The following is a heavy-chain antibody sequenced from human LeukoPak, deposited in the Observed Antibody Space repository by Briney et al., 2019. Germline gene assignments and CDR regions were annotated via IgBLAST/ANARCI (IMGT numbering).Heavy chain of an antibody. CDR1: GFTFSNYG. Sequence: GRSLRLSCAASGFTFSNYGMQWVRQAPGKGLEWVAVVSYDGGTKVYADSVKGRFTISRDNSKNTLYLQMNSLRAEDTAVYYCAKARGTVVPPFDYWGQGTLVTVSS. CDR3: AKARGTVVPPFDY. V-gene: IGHV3-30*18. D-gene: IGHD3-22*01. J-gene: IGHJ4*02. CDR2: VSYDGGTK.